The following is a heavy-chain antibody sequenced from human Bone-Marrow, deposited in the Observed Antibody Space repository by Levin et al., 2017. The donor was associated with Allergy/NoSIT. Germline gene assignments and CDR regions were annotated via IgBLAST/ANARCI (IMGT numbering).Heavy chain of an antibody. CDR1: GFTVSSNY. CDR3: AKNGGWYGAGYFDY. J-gene: IGHJ4*02. D-gene: IGHD6-19*01. CDR2: IYSGGST. Sequence: GGSLRLSCAASGFTVSSNYMSWVRQAPGKGLEWVSVIYSGGSTYYADSVKGGFTIPRDNSKNTLYLQMNSLRAEDRAVYYCAKNGGWYGAGYFDYWGQGTLVTVSS. V-gene: IGHV3-66*02.